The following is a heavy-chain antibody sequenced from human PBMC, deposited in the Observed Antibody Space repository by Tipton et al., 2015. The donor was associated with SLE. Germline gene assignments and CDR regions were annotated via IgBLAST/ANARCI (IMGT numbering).Heavy chain of an antibody. J-gene: IGHJ4*02. CDR3: ARGKSSRFCDGGVYFDH. D-gene: IGHD6-13*01. CDR1: GVSISSRDY. CDR2: ISHSGNT. V-gene: IGHV4-4*01. Sequence: TLSLTCTVSGVSISSRDYWSWVRQPPGEGPEWIGDISHSGNTTYNPSLRSRVTISVDKSKNQFSLRLNSLTDADTAMYFCARGKSSRFCDGGVYFDHWGQGSLVTVSS.